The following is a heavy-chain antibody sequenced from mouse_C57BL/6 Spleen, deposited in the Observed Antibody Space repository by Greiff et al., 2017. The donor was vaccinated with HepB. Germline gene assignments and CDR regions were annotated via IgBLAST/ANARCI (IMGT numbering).Heavy chain of an antibody. CDR3: ARWRADGYYFDY. CDR1: GYAFSSYW. CDR2: IYPGDGDT. J-gene: IGHJ2*01. V-gene: IGHV1-80*01. D-gene: IGHD2-3*01. Sequence: VKVVESGAELVKPGASVKISCKASGYAFSSYWMNWVKQRPGKGLEWIGQIYPGDGDTNYNGKFKGKATLTADKSSSTAYMQLSSLTSEDSAVYFCARWRADGYYFDYWGQGTTLTVSS.